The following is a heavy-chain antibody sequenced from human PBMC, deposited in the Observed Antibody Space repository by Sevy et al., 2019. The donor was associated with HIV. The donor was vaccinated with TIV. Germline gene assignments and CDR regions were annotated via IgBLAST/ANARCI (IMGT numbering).Heavy chain of an antibody. CDR3: ARERESLMWFGELGY. Sequence: GGSLRLSCAASGFTFSDYYMTWIRQAPGKGLEWVSYISSSGSTIYYADSVKGRFTMSSDNAKNSLFLQMDSLRAEDTAVYYCARERESLMWFGELGYWGQGTLVTVSS. J-gene: IGHJ4*02. CDR2: ISSSGSTI. CDR1: GFTFSDYY. D-gene: IGHD3-10*01. V-gene: IGHV3-11*01.